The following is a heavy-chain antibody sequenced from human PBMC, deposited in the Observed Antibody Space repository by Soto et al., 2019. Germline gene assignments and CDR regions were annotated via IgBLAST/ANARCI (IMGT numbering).Heavy chain of an antibody. Sequence: EVQLVESGGGLVQPGGSLRLSCAAYGFTVSSNYMSWVRQAPGKGLAWVSVIYSGGSTYYADSVEGRFTISRHNSKNTLYLQMNSLRAEDTAVYYCARGIAAAGTEYFQHWGQGTLVTVSS. J-gene: IGHJ1*01. CDR3: ARGIAAAGTEYFQH. CDR1: GFTVSSNY. V-gene: IGHV3-53*04. D-gene: IGHD6-13*01. CDR2: IYSGGST.